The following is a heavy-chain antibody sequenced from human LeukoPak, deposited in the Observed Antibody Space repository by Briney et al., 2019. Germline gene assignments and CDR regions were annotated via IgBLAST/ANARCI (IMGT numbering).Heavy chain of an antibody. CDR1: GFTFSSYA. D-gene: IGHD3-22*01. J-gene: IGHJ3*02. CDR3: TSLVVVLIDDAFDI. CDR2: ISGSGGST. Sequence: GGSLRLSCAASGFTFSSYAMSWVRQAPGKGLEWVLAISGSGGSTYYADSVKGRFTISRDNSKSTLCLQMNSLKTEDTAVYYCTSLVVVLIDDAFDIWGQGTMVTVSS. V-gene: IGHV3-23*01.